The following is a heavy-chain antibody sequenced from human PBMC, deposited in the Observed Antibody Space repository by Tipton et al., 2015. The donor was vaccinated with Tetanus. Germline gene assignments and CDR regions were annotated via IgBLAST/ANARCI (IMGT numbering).Heavy chain of an antibody. J-gene: IGHJ5*02. CDR1: GGSLSSGTYY. Sequence: TLSLTCTVSGGSLSSGTYYWDWIRQPPGRGLEWIGNIYYNGNTLQNPSLKSRVTLSLDKSKNQFSLKLMSVTAADTAVYYCARSADNWFDPWGQGTLVTVSS. CDR2: IYYNGNT. V-gene: IGHV4-39*01. CDR3: ARSADNWFDP.